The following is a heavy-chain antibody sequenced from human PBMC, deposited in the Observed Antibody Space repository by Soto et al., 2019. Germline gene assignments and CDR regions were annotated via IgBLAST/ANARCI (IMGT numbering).Heavy chain of an antibody. J-gene: IGHJ6*02. D-gene: IGHD2-2*02. Sequence: WGSLRLSCVGSGFTFSTYSINWVRQAPGKGLEWVSSISSRSDIYYADSVKGRFTISRDNAKNSVSLQMNSLRAEDTAVYYCAREYTAWPLAYGLDVWGQGTTVTVSS. CDR2: ISSRSDI. CDR1: GFTFSTYS. CDR3: AREYTAWPLAYGLDV. V-gene: IGHV3-21*01.